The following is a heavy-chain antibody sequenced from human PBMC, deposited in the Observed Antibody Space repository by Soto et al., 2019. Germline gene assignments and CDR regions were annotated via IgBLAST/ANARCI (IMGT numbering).Heavy chain of an antibody. V-gene: IGHV4-34*01. CDR3: ARARADYYGSENYYKGGFYDFDR. CDR1: GGSLSGNY. CDR2: INHSGSA. Sequence: QVLLQQWGAGLLKPSETLSLTCAVYGGSLSGNYWTWIRQSPGKGLEWIGNINHSGSAIYNPSLKSRVDLTVSTSNNQFFLELSSVTAADTAVYYCARARADYYGSENYYKGGFYDFDRWGQGTLVTVSS. D-gene: IGHD3-10*01. J-gene: IGHJ4*02.